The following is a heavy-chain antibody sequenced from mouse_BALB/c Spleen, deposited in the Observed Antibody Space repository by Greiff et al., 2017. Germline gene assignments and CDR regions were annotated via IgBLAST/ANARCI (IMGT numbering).Heavy chain of an antibody. J-gene: IGHJ4*01. CDR3: ARDPEDY. CDR2: ISDGGSYT. Sequence: EVQRVESGGGLVKPGGSLKLSCAASGFTFSDYYMYWVRQTPEKRLEWVATISDGGSYTYYPDSVKGRFTISRDNAKNNLYLQMSSLKSEDTAMYYCARDPEDYWGQGTSVTVSS. V-gene: IGHV5-4*02. CDR1: GFTFSDYY.